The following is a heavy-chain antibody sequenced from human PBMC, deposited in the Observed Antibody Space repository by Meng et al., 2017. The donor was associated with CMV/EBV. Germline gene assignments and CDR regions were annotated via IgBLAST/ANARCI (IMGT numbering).Heavy chain of an antibody. V-gene: IGHV4-34*01. CDR1: GGSFSGYY. D-gene: IGHD2-2*01. Sequence: GGSFSGYYWSWSRQPPGREVEWSGEINRSGSTNYNPSLKSRVTVSVDTSKNQFSLKLSSVTAADTAVYYCARRVGRVVPAAIHWFDPWGQGTLVTVSS. CDR2: INRSGST. CDR3: ARRVGRVVPAAIHWFDP. J-gene: IGHJ5*02.